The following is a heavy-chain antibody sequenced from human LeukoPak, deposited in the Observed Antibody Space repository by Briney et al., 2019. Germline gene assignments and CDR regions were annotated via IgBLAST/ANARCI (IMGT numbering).Heavy chain of an antibody. V-gene: IGHV1-24*01. CDR1: GYTLTELS. D-gene: IGHD4-17*01. J-gene: IGHJ5*02. Sequence: GASVNVSCKVSGYTLTELSMHWVRQAPGKGLEWMGGFDPEDGETIYAQKFQGRVTMTEDTSTDTAYMELSSLRSEDTAVYYCATGTTVTTDRPNNWFDPWGQGTLVTVSS. CDR2: FDPEDGET. CDR3: ATGTTVTTDRPNNWFDP.